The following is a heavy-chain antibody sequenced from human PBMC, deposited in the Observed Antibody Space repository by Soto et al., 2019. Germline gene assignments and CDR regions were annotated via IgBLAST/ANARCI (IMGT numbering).Heavy chain of an antibody. Sequence: ASETLSLTCTVSGGSISRGGYYWSWIRQHPGKGLEWIGYIYYSGSTYYNPSLKSRVTISVDTSKNQFSLKLSSVTAADTAVYYCARYTAMDRMHFDYWGQGTLVTVSS. D-gene: IGHD5-18*01. J-gene: IGHJ4*02. CDR1: GGSISRGGYY. V-gene: IGHV4-31*03. CDR2: IYYSGST. CDR3: ARYTAMDRMHFDY.